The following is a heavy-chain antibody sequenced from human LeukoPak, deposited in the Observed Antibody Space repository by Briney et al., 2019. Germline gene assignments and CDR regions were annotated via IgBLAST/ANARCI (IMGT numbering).Heavy chain of an antibody. D-gene: IGHD1-26*01. J-gene: IGHJ4*02. V-gene: IGHV3-23*01. CDR1: GFTFSSYA. Sequence: GGSLRLSCAASGFTFSSYAMSWVRQAPGKGLEWVSAISGSGGSTYYADSVKGRFTGSRDDAKNTVYLQMNSLRVEDTAIYFCVKDATPMNSIWDHFDSWGQGTLVTVSS. CDR2: ISGSGGST. CDR3: VKDATPMNSIWDHFDS.